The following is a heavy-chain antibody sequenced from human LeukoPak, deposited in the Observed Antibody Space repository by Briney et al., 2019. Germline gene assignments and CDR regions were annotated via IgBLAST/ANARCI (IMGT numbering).Heavy chain of an antibody. CDR3: ARDYDSSEDAFDI. Sequence: GASAKVSCKASGYTFTSYDINWVRQATGQGLEWMGWMNPNSGNTGYAQKFQGRVTMTRNTSISTAYMELSSLRSEDTAVYYCARDYDSSEDAFDIWGQGTMVTVSS. CDR2: MNPNSGNT. V-gene: IGHV1-8*01. J-gene: IGHJ3*02. CDR1: GYTFTSYD. D-gene: IGHD3-22*01.